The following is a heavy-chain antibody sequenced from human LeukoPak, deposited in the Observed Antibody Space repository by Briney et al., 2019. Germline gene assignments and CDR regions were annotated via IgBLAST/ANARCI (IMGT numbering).Heavy chain of an antibody. CDR3: ARDCSGGSCYTNYFDY. J-gene: IGHJ4*02. D-gene: IGHD2-15*01. CDR2: MNPNGGNT. V-gene: IGHV1-8*01. CDR1: GYTFTSYD. Sequence: EASVKVSCKASGYTFTSYDINWVRQATGQGLEWMGWMNPNGGNTGYAQKFQGRVTMTRNTSISTAYMELSSLRSEDTAVYYCARDCSGGSCYTNYFDYWGQGTLVTVSS.